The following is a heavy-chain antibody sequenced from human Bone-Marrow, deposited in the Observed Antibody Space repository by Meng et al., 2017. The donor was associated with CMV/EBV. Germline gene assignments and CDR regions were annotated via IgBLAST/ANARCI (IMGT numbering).Heavy chain of an antibody. CDR2: IDRGGTP. CDR1: LFNFDRHW. V-gene: IGHV3-53*01. D-gene: IGHD1-1*01. CDR3: ARAVDDVRAFDV. Sequence: GGSLRLSCAASLFNFDRHWMHWVRQTPGRGLEWVSVIDRGGTPYYADSVRGRFTISRDNSGNALYFELNSLRVEDTAVYYCARAVDDVRAFDVWGQGALVTVSS. J-gene: IGHJ3*01.